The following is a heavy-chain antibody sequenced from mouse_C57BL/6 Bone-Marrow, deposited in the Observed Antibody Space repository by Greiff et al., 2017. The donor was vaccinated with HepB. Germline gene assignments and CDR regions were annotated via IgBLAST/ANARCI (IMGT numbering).Heavy chain of an antibody. Sequence: VQLKESGAELVRPGASVKLSCTASGFNIKDDYMHWVKQRPEQGLEWIGWIDPENGDTEYASKFQGKATITADTSSNTAYLQLSSLTSEDTAVYYCTTVDGYPWFAYWGQGTLVTVSA. D-gene: IGHD2-3*01. CDR2: IDPENGDT. V-gene: IGHV14-4*01. CDR1: GFNIKDDY. CDR3: TTVDGYPWFAY. J-gene: IGHJ3*01.